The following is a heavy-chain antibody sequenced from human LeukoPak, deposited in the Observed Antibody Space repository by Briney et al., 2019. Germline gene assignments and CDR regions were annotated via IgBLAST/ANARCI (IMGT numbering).Heavy chain of an antibody. Sequence: GGSLRLSCATSGFTFSHYWMSWVRQAPGKGLEWVANMNQDGDEKYYVDSVKGRFTISRDNARNSLYLQMDSLRADDTAVYYCARGPYYNILTGFRGRILGFDYWGQGTLVTVSS. CDR1: GFTFSHYW. J-gene: IGHJ4*02. V-gene: IGHV3-7*01. CDR3: ARGPYYNILTGFRGRILGFDY. D-gene: IGHD3-9*01. CDR2: MNQDGDEK.